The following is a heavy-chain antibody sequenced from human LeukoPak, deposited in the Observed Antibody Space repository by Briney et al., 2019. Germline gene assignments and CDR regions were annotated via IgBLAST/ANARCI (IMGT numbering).Heavy chain of an antibody. Sequence: PGGSLRLSCAASGFTFSSYNMNWVRQAPGKGLEWVSSISGTSNHIYYADSVKGRFTISRDNAKNSLYLQMNSLRAEDTAVYYCANWDSGSYSFDYWGQGTLVTVSS. D-gene: IGHD1-26*01. CDR1: GFTFSSYN. CDR3: ANWDSGSYSFDY. CDR2: ISGTSNHI. V-gene: IGHV3-21*01. J-gene: IGHJ4*02.